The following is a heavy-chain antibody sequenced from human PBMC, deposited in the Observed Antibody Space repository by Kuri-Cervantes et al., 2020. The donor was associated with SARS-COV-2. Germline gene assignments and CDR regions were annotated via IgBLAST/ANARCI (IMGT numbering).Heavy chain of an antibody. CDR1: GGSISSGGYY. D-gene: IGHD3-3*01. V-gene: IGHV4-30-2*01. Sequence: SETLSLTCTVSGGSISSGGYYWSWIRQPPGKGLEWIGYIYHSGSTYYNPSLKSRVTMSVDTSKNQFSLKLSSVTAADTAVYYCARDPSRGVRWSGYPNYFDYWGQGTLVTVSS. CDR2: IYHSGST. J-gene: IGHJ4*02. CDR3: ARDPSRGVRWSGYPNYFDY.